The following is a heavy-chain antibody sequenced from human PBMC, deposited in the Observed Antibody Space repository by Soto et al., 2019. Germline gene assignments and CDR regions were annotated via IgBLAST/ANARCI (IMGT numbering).Heavy chain of an antibody. J-gene: IGHJ6*02. CDR2: IKQDGSEK. Sequence: PGGSLRLSCAASGFTFSSYWMSWVRQAPGKGLEWVANIKQDGSEKYYVDSVKGRFTISRDNAKNSLYLQMNSLRAEDTAVYYCAREGYYDSSGYYYVDYYYGMDVWGQGTTVTVSS. CDR3: AREGYYDSSGYYYVDYYYGMDV. CDR1: GFTFSSYW. D-gene: IGHD3-22*01. V-gene: IGHV3-7*01.